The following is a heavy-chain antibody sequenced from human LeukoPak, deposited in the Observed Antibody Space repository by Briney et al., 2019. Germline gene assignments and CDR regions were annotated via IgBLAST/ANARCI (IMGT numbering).Heavy chain of an antibody. CDR2: INSAGDNI. CDR1: GFTFSDYF. J-gene: IGHJ4*02. Sequence: GGSLRLSCVASGFTFSDYFMSWIRQAPGKGLEWLSFINSAGDNIYYADSVKGRFTISRDNAKNSLYLQMNSLRAEDTAVYYCARNDFWSEPLDYWGQGTLVTVSS. V-gene: IGHV3-11*04. CDR3: ARNDFWSEPLDY. D-gene: IGHD3-3*01.